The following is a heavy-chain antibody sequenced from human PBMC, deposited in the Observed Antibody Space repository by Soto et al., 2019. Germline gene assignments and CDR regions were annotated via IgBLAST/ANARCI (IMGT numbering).Heavy chain of an antibody. Sequence: SETLSLTCTVSGSSITSSRYYWAWIRQPPGKGLEWIGTIYYGGSTYYNPSLKSRVTISVDTSKNQFSLKLSSVTAADTAVYYCSSSQCSYGYGDFDYWGQGTLVTVSS. D-gene: IGHD5-18*01. CDR2: IYYGGST. CDR1: GSSITSSRYY. V-gene: IGHV4-39*07. J-gene: IGHJ4*02. CDR3: SSSQCSYGYGDFDY.